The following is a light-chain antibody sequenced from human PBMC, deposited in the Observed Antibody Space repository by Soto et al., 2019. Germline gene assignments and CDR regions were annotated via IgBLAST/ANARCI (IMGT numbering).Light chain of an antibody. Sequence: MQIAQCPASLSGSVGDRVTITCRASQDIDNYLNWYQQKPGKAPNLLIYGASGLQSGVPSRFRGSGSGADFTLTISSLQPEDFAAYYCQQSYITPLTFGGGTKVDIK. CDR2: GAS. J-gene: IGKJ4*01. CDR3: QQSYITPLT. V-gene: IGKV1-39*01. CDR1: QDIDNY.